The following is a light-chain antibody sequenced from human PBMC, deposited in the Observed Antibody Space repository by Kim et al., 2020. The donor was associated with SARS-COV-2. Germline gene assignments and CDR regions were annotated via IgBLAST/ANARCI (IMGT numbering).Light chain of an antibody. CDR3: QVWDSSSDHVV. Sequence: SSELTQDPAVSVALGQTVRITCQGDSLRSYYATWYQQKPGQAPVLVIYYDSDRPSGIPERFSGSNSGNTATLTISRVEAGDEADYYCQVWDSSSDHVVFG. CDR2: YDS. CDR1: SLRSYY. J-gene: IGLJ2*01. V-gene: IGLV3-21*04.